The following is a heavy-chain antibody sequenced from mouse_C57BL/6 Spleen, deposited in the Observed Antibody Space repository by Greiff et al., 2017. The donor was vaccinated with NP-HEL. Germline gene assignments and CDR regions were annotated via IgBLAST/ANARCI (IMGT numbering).Heavy chain of an antibody. CDR1: GYTFTDYY. CDR3: ARVPNWVYDY. J-gene: IGHJ2*01. V-gene: IGHV1-26*01. Sequence: EVQLQQSGPELVKPGASVKISCKASGYTFTDYYMNWVKQSHGKSLEWIGDINPNNGGTSYNQKFKGKATLTVDKSSSTAYMELRSLTSEDSAVYYCARVPNWVYDYWGQGTTLTVSS. D-gene: IGHD4-1*01. CDR2: INPNNGGT.